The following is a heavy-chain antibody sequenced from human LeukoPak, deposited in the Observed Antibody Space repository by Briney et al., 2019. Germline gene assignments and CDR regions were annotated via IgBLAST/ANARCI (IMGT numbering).Heavy chain of an antibody. V-gene: IGHV3-30-3*01. CDR3: ARVQGNWFDP. CDR2: ISYDGSNK. Sequence: GRSLRLSCAAPGFTFSSYAMHWVRQAPGKGLEWVVVISYDGSNKYYADSVKGRFTISRDNSKNTLYLQMNSLRAEDTAVYYCARVQGNWFDPWGQGTLVTVSS. J-gene: IGHJ5*02. CDR1: GFTFSSYA.